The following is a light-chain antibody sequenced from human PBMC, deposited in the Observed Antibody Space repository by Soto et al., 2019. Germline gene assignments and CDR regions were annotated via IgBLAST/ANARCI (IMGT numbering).Light chain of an antibody. V-gene: IGKV3-20*01. Sequence: VLTQSPGTLSLSPGERASLSCRTSQTVRSGYLAWYQQKPGQAPRLLIYGGSNRATGIPDRFSGSGSATDFTLTISRLEPEDSAVYYCQQYYNSPMYTFGQGTKLQIK. CDR2: GGS. CDR1: QTVRSGY. CDR3: QQYYNSPMYT. J-gene: IGKJ2*01.